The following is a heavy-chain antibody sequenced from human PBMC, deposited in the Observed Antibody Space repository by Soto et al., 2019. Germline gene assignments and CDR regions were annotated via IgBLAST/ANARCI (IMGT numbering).Heavy chain of an antibody. V-gene: IGHV3-33*01. CDR2: IWYDGSNK. CDR1: GFTFSSYG. J-gene: IGHJ4*02. Sequence: QVQLVESGGGVVQPGRSLRLSCAASGFTFSSYGMHWVRQAPGKGLEWAAVIWYDGSNKYYADSVKGRFTISRDNSKNTLYLQMNSLRAEDTAVYYCARGARAAIDYWGQGTLVTVSS. CDR3: ARGARAAIDY. D-gene: IGHD6-25*01.